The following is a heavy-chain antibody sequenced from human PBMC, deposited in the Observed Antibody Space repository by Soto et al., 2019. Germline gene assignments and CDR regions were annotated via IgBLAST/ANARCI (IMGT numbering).Heavy chain of an antibody. D-gene: IGHD2-2*01. Sequence: QVQLVQSGAEVKKPGASVKVSCKASGFTFSGYYMHWVREAPGQGLEWMGWLNPKSGGTTYAQKFQGRLTLSRDTSINTAYMELSRLSIDDTALYYCARERYQVLSDGMDVWGQGTTVTVSS. CDR2: LNPKSGGT. CDR1: GFTFSGYY. V-gene: IGHV1-2*02. CDR3: ARERYQVLSDGMDV. J-gene: IGHJ6*02.